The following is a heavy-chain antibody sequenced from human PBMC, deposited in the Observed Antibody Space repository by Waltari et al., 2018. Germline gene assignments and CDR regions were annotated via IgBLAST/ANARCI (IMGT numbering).Heavy chain of an antibody. Sequence: QVQLQESGPGLVKPSETLSLTCTVSGYSISSGYYWGWIRQPPGKGLEWIGSIYHRWSTYYNPSLKSRVTKSVDTSKNQFSLKLSSVTAADTAVYYCARDRPLTVTPGGDPDYWGQGTLVTVSS. J-gene: IGHJ4*02. CDR1: GYSISSGYY. CDR2: IYHRWST. CDR3: ARDRPLTVTPGGDPDY. D-gene: IGHD4-4*01. V-gene: IGHV4-38-2*02.